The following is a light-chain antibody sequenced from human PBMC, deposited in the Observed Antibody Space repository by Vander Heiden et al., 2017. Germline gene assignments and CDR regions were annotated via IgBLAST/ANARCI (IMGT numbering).Light chain of an antibody. CDR3: SSYTSTSTLYV. Sequence: QSALTQPASVSGSPRPSITIPCRGTRSDIGAYNYVSWFQQHPDKAPKLIIYDVSIRPSGVSNRFSGSKSGNTASLTISGLLPEDEADYFCSSYTSTSTLYVFGTGTKVTVL. CDR1: RSDIGAYNY. J-gene: IGLJ1*01. V-gene: IGLV2-14*01. CDR2: DVS.